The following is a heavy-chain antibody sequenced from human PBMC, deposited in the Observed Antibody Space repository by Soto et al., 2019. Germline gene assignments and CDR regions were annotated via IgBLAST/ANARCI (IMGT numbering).Heavy chain of an antibody. D-gene: IGHD5-18*01. CDR1: AGSISRYY. J-gene: IGHJ4*02. V-gene: IGHV4-59*01. CDR3: VWSLMWRAMESFDY. Sequence: HVQLQESGPGLVKPSEPLSLTCSVSAGSISRYYWGWVLQSPGEGLEWIAHISYTVDASYNPSLSSPVTISLDPSEYPIALSLMSVTAADTAVYYCVWSLMWRAMESFDYWGQGTLVSVTS. CDR2: ISYTVDA.